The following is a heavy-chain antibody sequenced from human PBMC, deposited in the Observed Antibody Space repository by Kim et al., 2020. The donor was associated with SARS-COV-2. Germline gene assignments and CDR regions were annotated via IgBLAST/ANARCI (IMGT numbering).Heavy chain of an antibody. D-gene: IGHD2-15*01. J-gene: IGHJ6*02. Sequence: GGSLRLSCAASGFTFSSYAMHWVRQAPGKGLEWVAVISYDGSNKYYADSVKGRFTTSRDNSKNTLYLQMNSLRAEDTAVYYCARELADCSGGSCYSLYGMDVWGQGTTVTVSS. CDR1: GFTFSSYA. V-gene: IGHV3-30-3*01. CDR2: ISYDGSNK. CDR3: ARELADCSGGSCYSLYGMDV.